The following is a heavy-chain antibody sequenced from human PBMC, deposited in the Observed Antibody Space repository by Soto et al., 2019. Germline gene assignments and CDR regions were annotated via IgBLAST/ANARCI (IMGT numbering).Heavy chain of an antibody. CDR1: GFTFSSYA. D-gene: IGHD3-3*01. J-gene: IGHJ6*02. CDR3: AKDDYDFWSGYYIKPYYYYGMDV. Sequence: QPGGSLRLSCAASGFTFSSYAMSWVRQAPGKGLEWVSAISGSGGSTYYADSVKGRFTISRDNSKNTLYLQMNSLRAEDTAVYYCAKDDYDFWSGYYIKPYYYYGMDVWGQGTTVTVSS. V-gene: IGHV3-23*01. CDR2: ISGSGGST.